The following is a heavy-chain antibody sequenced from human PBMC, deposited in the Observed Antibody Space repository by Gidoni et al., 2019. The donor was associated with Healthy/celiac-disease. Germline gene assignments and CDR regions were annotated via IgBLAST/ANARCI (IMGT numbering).Heavy chain of an antibody. V-gene: IGHV4-30-4*01. CDR3: ARGEVRWYLAVQGVAFDI. CDR2: IYYSGRT. D-gene: IGHD2-15*01. CDR1: GGSISSGAYY. J-gene: IGHJ3*02. Sequence: QVQLQESGPGLVKPSQTLSLPCTVSGGSISSGAYYWSWIRQPPGKGLEWIGYIYYSGRTYYNPSLKSRVTISVDTSKNQFSLKLSSVTAADTAVYYCARGEVRWYLAVQGVAFDIWGQGTMVTVSS.